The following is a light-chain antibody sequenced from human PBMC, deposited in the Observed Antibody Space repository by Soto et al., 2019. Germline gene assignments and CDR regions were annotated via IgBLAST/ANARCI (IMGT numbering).Light chain of an antibody. CDR1: SSDVGTYNY. CDR3: CSYAGSYTSL. Sequence: QSALTQPRSVSGSPGQSVTISCTGTSSDVGTYNYVSWYQQHPGKAPKLIIYDVNQRPSGVPDRFSGSKSCNTASLTISGLQAEDESDYYCCSYAGSYTSLFGRGTKVTVL. CDR2: DVN. V-gene: IGLV2-11*01. J-gene: IGLJ2*01.